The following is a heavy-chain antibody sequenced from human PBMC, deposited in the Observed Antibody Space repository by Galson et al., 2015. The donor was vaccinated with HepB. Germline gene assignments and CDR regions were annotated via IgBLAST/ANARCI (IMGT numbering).Heavy chain of an antibody. CDR3: AREGGSDRYFDL. J-gene: IGHJ2*01. Sequence: TLSLTCTVSGGSISSYYWSWIRQPAGKGLEWIGRIYVSGSNNYNPSLKSRVTMSVDTSKSQFSLKLSSVTAADTAVYYCAREGGSDRYFDLWGRGTLVTVSS. CDR1: GGSISSYY. D-gene: IGHD1-26*01. CDR2: IYVSGSN. V-gene: IGHV4-4*07.